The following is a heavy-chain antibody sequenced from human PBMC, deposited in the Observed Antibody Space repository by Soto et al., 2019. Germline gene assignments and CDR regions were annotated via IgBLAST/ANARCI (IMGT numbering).Heavy chain of an antibody. CDR1: GGSIRDYY. CDR3: AREGGGGSSWYSDY. Sequence: SETLSLTCTVSGGSIRDYYWIWIRQPPGKGLEWIGYIYHSGSTNYNPSLKSRVTISVDTSKNQFSLKLSSATAADTAVYYCAREGGGGSSWYSDYWGQGTLVTVSS. J-gene: IGHJ4*02. CDR2: IYHSGST. D-gene: IGHD6-13*01. V-gene: IGHV4-59*13.